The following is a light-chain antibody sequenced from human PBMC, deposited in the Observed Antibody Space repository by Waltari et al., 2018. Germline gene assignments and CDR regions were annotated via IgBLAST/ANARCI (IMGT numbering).Light chain of an antibody. CDR2: EVS. J-gene: IGKJ4*01. V-gene: IGKV2D-29*01. Sequence: MTQSPSSLSASVGDRVTITCRASQTINTYLNWYLQKPGQPPQLLIYEVSNRFSGVPDRFSGSGSGTDFTLKISRVEAEDVGLYYCMQSIQFPLTFGGGTKVEIK. CDR3: MQSIQFPLT. CDR1: QTINTY.